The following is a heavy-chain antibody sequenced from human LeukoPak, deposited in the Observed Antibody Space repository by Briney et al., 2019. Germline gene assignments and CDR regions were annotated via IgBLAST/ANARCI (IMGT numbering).Heavy chain of an antibody. D-gene: IGHD6-13*01. CDR1: GYTFTSYD. Sequence: ASVKVSCKASGYTFTSYDINWVRQATGQGLEWMGWMNPNSGNTGYAQKFQGRVTMTRNTSISTAYMELSSLRSEDTAVYYCAGRKQLDNYYYYYYGMDVWGQGTTVTVSS. V-gene: IGHV1-8*01. CDR2: MNPNSGNT. J-gene: IGHJ6*02. CDR3: AGRKQLDNYYYYYYGMDV.